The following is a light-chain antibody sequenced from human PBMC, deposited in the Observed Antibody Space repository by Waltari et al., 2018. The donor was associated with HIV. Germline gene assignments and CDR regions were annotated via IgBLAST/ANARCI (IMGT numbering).Light chain of an antibody. J-gene: IGKJ2*04. Sequence: DIRMTQSPSSVSASVGDRVTITCRASESIGKYLNWEQQKPGKAPKLLIHAASTLEGGVPSRFSGSGSGTDFSLTISGLQREDIATYYCQQSYRIPRSFGQGTKLEIK. CDR1: ESIGKY. V-gene: IGKV1-39*01. CDR2: AAS. CDR3: QQSYRIPRS.